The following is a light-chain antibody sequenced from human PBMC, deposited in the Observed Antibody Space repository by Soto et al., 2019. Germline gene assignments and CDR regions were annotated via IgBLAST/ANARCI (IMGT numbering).Light chain of an antibody. Sequence: EIVLPQYPGTLSLSPGERATLSCRASQSVSISYLAWYQQKPGQAPRLLIYGASSRATGIPDRFSGSGSGTDFTLTISRLEPEDFAVYYCRQFGSSSWTFGQGTKVDIK. J-gene: IGKJ1*01. CDR2: GAS. V-gene: IGKV3-20*01. CDR3: RQFGSSSWT. CDR1: QSVSISY.